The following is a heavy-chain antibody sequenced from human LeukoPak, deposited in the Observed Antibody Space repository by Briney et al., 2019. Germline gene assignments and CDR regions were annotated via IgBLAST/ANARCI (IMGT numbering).Heavy chain of an antibody. V-gene: IGHV1-3*01. CDR3: ARGVWSSHNKEYFLDY. D-gene: IGHD2-2*01. Sequence: ASVKVSCKPSGYTFDIHAMNWVRQAPAQRPEWIGWINAGNGKTKYSQSFQGRVTITRDTSASTAYMELSSLRSEDTAVYYCARGVWSSHNKEYFLDYWGQGTLVTVSS. J-gene: IGHJ4*02. CDR2: INAGNGKT. CDR1: GYTFDIHA.